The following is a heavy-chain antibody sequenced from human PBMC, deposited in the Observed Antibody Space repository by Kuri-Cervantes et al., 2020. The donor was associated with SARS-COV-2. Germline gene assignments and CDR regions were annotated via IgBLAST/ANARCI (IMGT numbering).Heavy chain of an antibody. V-gene: IGHV3-30*04. D-gene: IGHD2-15*01. CDR2: VSYDGSDN. Sequence: GESLKISCATSGFTFSGYAMHWVRQAPGKGPEWVAVVSYDGSDNDYADSVKGRFTISRDNSKNTLYLQMNSLRAEDTAVYYCARDGVADYYYYYMDVWGKGTTVTVSS. CDR3: ARDGVADYYYYYMDV. CDR1: GFTFSGYA. J-gene: IGHJ6*03.